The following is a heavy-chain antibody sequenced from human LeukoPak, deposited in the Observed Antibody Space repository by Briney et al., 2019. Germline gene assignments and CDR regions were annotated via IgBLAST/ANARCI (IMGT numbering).Heavy chain of an antibody. CDR1: GYSFIDYY. CDR3: ARGAYGEPTH. CDR2: INPNSGGT. V-gene: IGHV1-2*02. D-gene: IGHD4-17*01. J-gene: IGHJ4*02. Sequence: GASVKVSCKASGYSFIDYYIHWVRQAPGQELEWMGWINPNSGGTNYAQKFQGRVTMTGDTSISTAYMELSSLRSDDTAVFYCARGAYGEPTHWGQGALVTVSS.